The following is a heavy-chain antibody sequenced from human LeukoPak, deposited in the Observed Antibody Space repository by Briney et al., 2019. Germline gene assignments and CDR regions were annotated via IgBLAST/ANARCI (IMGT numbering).Heavy chain of an antibody. V-gene: IGHV3-48*04. CDR1: GFTFNMYS. CDR2: ISSNGNNI. Sequence: PGGSLRLSCAASGFTFNMYSMNWVRQAPGKGLEWISYISSNGNNIYYADSVKGRFTISRDNAKNSLYLQMNSLRAEDTALYYCAREREYRFDPWGQGTLVTVSS. CDR3: AREREYRFDP. J-gene: IGHJ5*02. D-gene: IGHD2-2*02.